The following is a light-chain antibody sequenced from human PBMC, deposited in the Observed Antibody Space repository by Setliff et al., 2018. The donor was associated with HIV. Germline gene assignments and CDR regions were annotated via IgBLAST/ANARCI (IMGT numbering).Light chain of an antibody. CDR1: SSDVGGYNY. V-gene: IGLV2-14*01. Sequence: QSALTQPASVSGSPGQSITISCTGTSSDVGGYNYVSWYQQHPGKAPTLLIFEVTNRPSGISNRFSASKSDNTASLTISRLQAEDEADYYCSSFTSSGTYVFGTGTKVTVL. CDR3: SSFTSSGTYV. J-gene: IGLJ1*01. CDR2: EVT.